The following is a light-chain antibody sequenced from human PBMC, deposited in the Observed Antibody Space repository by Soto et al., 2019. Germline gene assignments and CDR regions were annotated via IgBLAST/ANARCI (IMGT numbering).Light chain of an antibody. CDR2: EVT. J-gene: IGLJ3*02. CDR1: SSDVGAYNY. V-gene: IGLV2-8*01. Sequence: QSVLTQPPSASGSPGQSVTISCTGTSSDVGAYNYVSWYQQHPGKAPKLVIYEVTKRPSGVPDRFSGSKSANTASLTVSGLQAEDEADYYCSSFASSNACVFGGGTKVTVL. CDR3: SSFASSNACV.